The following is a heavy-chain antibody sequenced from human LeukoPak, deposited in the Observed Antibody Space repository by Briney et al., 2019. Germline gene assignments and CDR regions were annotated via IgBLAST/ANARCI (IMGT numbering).Heavy chain of an antibody. J-gene: IGHJ4*02. CDR1: GGTFSSYT. CDR3: ARVDYYDSSCYYYFDY. D-gene: IGHD3-22*01. CDR2: IIPILGIA. V-gene: IGHV1-69*02. Sequence: ASVKVSCKASGGTFSSYTISWVRQAPGQGLEWMGRIIPILGIANYAQKFQGRVTITADKSTSTAYMELSSLRSEDTAVYYCARVDYYDSSCYYYFDYWGQGTLVTVSS.